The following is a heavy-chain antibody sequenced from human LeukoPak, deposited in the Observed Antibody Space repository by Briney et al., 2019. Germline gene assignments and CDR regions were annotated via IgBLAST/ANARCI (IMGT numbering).Heavy chain of an antibody. D-gene: IGHD3-10*01. CDR1: GGSFTGYS. CDR2: LNHNGNT. J-gene: IGHJ4*02. V-gene: IGHV4-34*01. Sequence: PSETLSLTCAVYGGSFTGYSWRWIRQSPTKGLGWIGELNHNGNTYYNPSLKRRVIISVDTSKNQFSLNLTSVTAADTAVCYCARGRIYYGSGPLLYWGQGSLVTVSS. CDR3: ARGRIYYGSGPLLY.